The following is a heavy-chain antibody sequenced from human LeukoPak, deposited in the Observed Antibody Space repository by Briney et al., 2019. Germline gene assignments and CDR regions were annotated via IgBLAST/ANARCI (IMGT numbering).Heavy chain of an antibody. V-gene: IGHV3-23*01. CDR1: GFTFSSYA. D-gene: IGHD3-22*01. CDR2: ISGSGGST. CDR3: AKDQYGPPYDSSSLGSSYYFDY. J-gene: IGHJ4*02. Sequence: GGSLRLSCAASGFTFSSYAMSWVRQAPGKGLEWVSAISGSGGSTYYADSVKGRFTISRDNSKNTLYLQMNSLRAEDTAVYYCAKDQYGPPYDSSSLGSSYYFDYWGQGTLVTVSS.